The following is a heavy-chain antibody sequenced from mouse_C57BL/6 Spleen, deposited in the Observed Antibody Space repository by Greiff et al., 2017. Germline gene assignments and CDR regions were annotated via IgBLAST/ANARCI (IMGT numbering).Heavy chain of an antibody. Sequence: QVQLQQPGAELVKPGASVKMSCKASGYTFTSYWITWVKQRPGQGLEWIGDIYPGSGSTNYNEKFKSKATLAVDTSSRTAYMQLSSLTSEDSAVYYCSRDYGSSMGDAMDYWGQGTSVTVSS. CDR2: IYPGSGST. J-gene: IGHJ4*01. D-gene: IGHD1-1*01. CDR3: SRDYGSSMGDAMDY. CDR1: GYTFTSYW. V-gene: IGHV1-55*01.